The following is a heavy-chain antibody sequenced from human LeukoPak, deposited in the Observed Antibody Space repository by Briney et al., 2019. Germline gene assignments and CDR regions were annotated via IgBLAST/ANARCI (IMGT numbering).Heavy chain of an antibody. CDR1: GFSFSSYS. V-gene: IGHV3-23*01. J-gene: IGHJ4*02. CDR2: ISGRSDGP. Sequence: GGSLRLSCAASGFSFSSYSMHWVRQAPGKGLEWVSSISGRSDGPYYADSVKGRFTTSRDNSKSTMYLQINNVRAEDAAVYYCAKDPLNYGGHYFHNWGQGTRVTVSS. CDR3: AKDPLNYGGHYFHN. D-gene: IGHD4-23*01.